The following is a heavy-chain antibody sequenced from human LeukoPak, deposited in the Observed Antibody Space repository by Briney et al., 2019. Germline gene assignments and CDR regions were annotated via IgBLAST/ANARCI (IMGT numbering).Heavy chain of an antibody. CDR1: GFTFSSYW. D-gene: IGHD3-22*01. Sequence: PGGSLRLSCAASGFTFSSYWMHWVRQAPGKGLVWVSRINSDGSSASYADSVKGRFTISRDNAKNTLYPQMNSLRAEDTAVYYCARDTPRAYYYDSSGSREDYWGQGTLVTVSS. CDR2: INSDGSSA. CDR3: ARDTPRAYYYDSSGSREDY. V-gene: IGHV3-74*01. J-gene: IGHJ4*02.